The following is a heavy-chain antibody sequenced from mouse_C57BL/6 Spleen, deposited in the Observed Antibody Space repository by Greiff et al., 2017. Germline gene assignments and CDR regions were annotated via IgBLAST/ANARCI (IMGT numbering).Heavy chain of an antibody. V-gene: IGHV1-52*01. CDR3: ARGPYYGNYGYAMDY. Sequence: QVQLQQPGAELVRPGSSVKLSCKASGYTFTSYWMHWVKQRPIQGLEWIGNIDPSDSEPHYNQKFKDKATLPVDKSSSTAYIQLSSLTSEDSAVYYCARGPYYGNYGYAMDYWGQGTSVTVSS. D-gene: IGHD2-10*01. CDR1: GYTFTSYW. CDR2: IDPSDSEP. J-gene: IGHJ4*01.